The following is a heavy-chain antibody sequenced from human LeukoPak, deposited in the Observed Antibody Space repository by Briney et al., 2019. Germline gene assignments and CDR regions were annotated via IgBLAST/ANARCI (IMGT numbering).Heavy chain of an antibody. Sequence: SETLSLTCTVSGGSIGSGDYHWSWIRQPPGKGLEWVGSIYYSGSTHYNPSLKSRVAISVDTSKVQFSLKLSSVTAADTAVYYCARGVRYWGQGTLVTVSS. J-gene: IGHJ4*02. CDR2: IYYSGST. V-gene: IGHV4-30-4*01. D-gene: IGHD3-16*01. CDR3: ARGVRY. CDR1: GGSIGSGDYH.